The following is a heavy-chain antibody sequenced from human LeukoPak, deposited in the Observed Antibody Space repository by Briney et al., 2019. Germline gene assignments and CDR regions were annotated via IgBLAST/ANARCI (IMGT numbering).Heavy chain of an antibody. V-gene: IGHV3-7*01. CDR2: IKQDGSEK. CDR1: GFTFSSYW. Sequence: PGGSLRLSCAASGFTFSSYWMSLVRQAPGKGLEWVANIKQDGSEKYYVDSVKGRFTISRDNAKNSLYLQMNSLRAEDTAVYYCARDPQYYCGGDCFDYWGQGTLVTVSS. J-gene: IGHJ4*02. D-gene: IGHD2-21*02. CDR3: ARDPQYYCGGDCFDY.